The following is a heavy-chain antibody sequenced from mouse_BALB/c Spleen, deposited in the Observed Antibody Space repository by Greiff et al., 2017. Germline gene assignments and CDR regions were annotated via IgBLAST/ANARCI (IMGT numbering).Heavy chain of an antibody. CDR1: GYTFTSYV. D-gene: IGHD2-4*01. CDR3: ARGTMITTGGSYFDY. V-gene: IGHV1-14*01. Sequence: VQLKESGPELVKPGASVKMSCKASGYTFTSYVMHWVKQKPGQGLEWIGYINPYNDGTKYNEKFKGKATLTSDKSSSTAYLELSSLTSEDSAVYYCARGTMITTGGSYFDYWGQGTTLTVSS. J-gene: IGHJ2*01. CDR2: INPYNDGT.